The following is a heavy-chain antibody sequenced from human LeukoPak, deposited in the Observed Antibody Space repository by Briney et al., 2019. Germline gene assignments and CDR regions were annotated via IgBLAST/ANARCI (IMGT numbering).Heavy chain of an antibody. CDR2: INPNSGDT. V-gene: IGHV1-2*02. CDR1: GYTFTGYY. Sequence: ASVKVSCKASGYTFTGYYMHWVRQAPGQGLEWMGWINPNSGDTNYAQKFQGRVTMTRDTSISTAYMELSRLRSDDTAVYYCARGPPRGGSSFDYWGQGTLVTVSS. D-gene: IGHD3-16*01. CDR3: ARGPPRGGSSFDY. J-gene: IGHJ4*02.